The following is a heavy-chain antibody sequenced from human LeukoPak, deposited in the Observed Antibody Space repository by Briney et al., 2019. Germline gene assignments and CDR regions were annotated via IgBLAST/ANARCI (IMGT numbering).Heavy chain of an antibody. Sequence: PSQTLSLTCTVSGGSIASDNYFWSWIRQHPEKGLEWIGYIFYRGTTYYNPSLKSRVTISVDTSKNQFSLKLNSVIAADTAVYYCAREVNEPASADAFDIWGQGTMVTVSS. D-gene: IGHD2-2*01. V-gene: IGHV4-31*03. CDR3: AREVNEPASADAFDI. CDR2: IFYRGTT. J-gene: IGHJ3*02. CDR1: GGSIASDNYF.